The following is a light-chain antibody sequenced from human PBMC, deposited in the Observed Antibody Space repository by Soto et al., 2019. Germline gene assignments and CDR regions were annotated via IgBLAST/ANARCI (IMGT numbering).Light chain of an antibody. CDR3: ASFRSGTILV. V-gene: IGLV2-14*01. CDR1: RSDIGDSNF. CDR2: EVN. Sequence: QSVLTQPASVSGSPGQSVTISCTGPRSDIGDSNFISWYQHSPGKAPGLLIYEVNNRPSGVSRRFSGSKAGNTASLTISGLLDYDEADYFCASFRSGTILVFGSGTKVTVL. J-gene: IGLJ1*01.